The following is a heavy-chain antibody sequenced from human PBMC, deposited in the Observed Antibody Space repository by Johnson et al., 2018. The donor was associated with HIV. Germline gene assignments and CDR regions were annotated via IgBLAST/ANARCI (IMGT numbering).Heavy chain of an antibody. J-gene: IGHJ3*02. CDR1: AFSFSKYA. Sequence: VQLVESGGGLVQPGQSLRLSCAASAFSFSKYAMTWVRQAPGKGLEWVSSITGSGVTTYYTNSVKGRFTISRDNSKLFLPMNSLRAEDTAVYYCATIMSYYGRGAFDIWGQGTVVTVSS. CDR2: ITGSGVTT. CDR3: ATIMSYYGRGAFDI. D-gene: IGHD3-10*01. V-gene: IGHV3-23*04.